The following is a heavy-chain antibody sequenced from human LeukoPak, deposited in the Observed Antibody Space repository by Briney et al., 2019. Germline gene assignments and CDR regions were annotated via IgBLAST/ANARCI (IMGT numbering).Heavy chain of an antibody. D-gene: IGHD3-10*01. CDR2: IYPADGDT. CDR3: ARLRSGYGSGSFGY. V-gene: IGHV5-51*01. CDR1: EFSFTSYW. J-gene: IGHJ4*02. Sequence: GESVKISCKGSEFSFTSYWIAWVRQMPGRGLEYMAIIYPADGDTRYSPSFQGQVTISADTSISTAYLQWSSLKASDTAIYFCARLRSGYGSGSFGYWGQGTLITVSS.